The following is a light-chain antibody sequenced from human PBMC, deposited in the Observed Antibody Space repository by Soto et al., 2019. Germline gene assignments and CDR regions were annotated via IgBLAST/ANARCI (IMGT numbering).Light chain of an antibody. V-gene: IGLV2-11*01. CDR2: DVS. J-gene: IGLJ1*01. CDR1: SSDVGGYNY. Sequence: QSALTQPRAVSGSPGQSVAISCTGTSSDVGGYNYVSWYQQHPGKAPKLMIYDVSRRPSGVPDRFSGSKSGNTASLTISGLQVDVEDEYYSGTYTVCLHVFRTG. CDR3: GTYTVCLHV.